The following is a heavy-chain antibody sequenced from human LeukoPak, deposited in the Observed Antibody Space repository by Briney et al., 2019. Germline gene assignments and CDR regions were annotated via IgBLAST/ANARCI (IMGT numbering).Heavy chain of an antibody. CDR1: GYTFTSYD. Sequence: ASVKVSCKASGYTFTSYDINWVRQATGQGLEWMGWMNPNSGNTGYAQKLQGRVTMTTDTSTSTAYMELRSLRSDDTAVYYCARDGGPLLWGSQGWGIWGQGTMVTVSS. D-gene: IGHD7-27*01. V-gene: IGHV1-8*02. CDR3: ARDGGPLLWGSQGWGI. J-gene: IGHJ3*02. CDR2: MNPNSGNT.